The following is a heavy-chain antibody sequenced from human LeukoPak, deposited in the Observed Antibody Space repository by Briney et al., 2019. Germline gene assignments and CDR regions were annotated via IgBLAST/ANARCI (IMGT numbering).Heavy chain of an antibody. CDR3: ARDPGGLVGATPAYYFDY. Sequence: GASVTVSCTASGYTFTIYYMHWVRQAPGQGREWMGIINPSGGSTSYALKFQGRVTMTRDTSTSTVYMELSSLRSEDTAVYYCARDPGGLVGATPAYYFDYWGQGTLVTVSS. CDR1: GYTFTIYY. D-gene: IGHD1-26*01. V-gene: IGHV1-46*01. J-gene: IGHJ4*02. CDR2: INPSGGST.